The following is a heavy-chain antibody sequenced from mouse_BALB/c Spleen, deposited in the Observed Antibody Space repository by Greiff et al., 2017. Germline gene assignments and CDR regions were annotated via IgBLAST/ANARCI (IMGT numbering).Heavy chain of an antibody. CDR2: IDPENGDT. CDR1: GFNIKDYY. Sequence: VQLKQSGAELVRSGASVKLSCTASGFNIKDYYMHWVKQRPEQGLEWIGWIDPENGDTEYAPKFQGKATMTADTSSNTAYLQLSSLTSEDTAVYYCKIYGNYVNFDVWGAGTTVTVSS. V-gene: IGHV14-4*02. J-gene: IGHJ1*01. D-gene: IGHD2-1*01. CDR3: KIYGNYVNFDV.